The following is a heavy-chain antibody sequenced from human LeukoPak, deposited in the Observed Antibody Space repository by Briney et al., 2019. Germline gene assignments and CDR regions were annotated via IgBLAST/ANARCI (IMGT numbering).Heavy chain of an antibody. J-gene: IGHJ4*02. CDR1: GFTFSNYE. D-gene: IGHD3-10*01. V-gene: IGHV3-48*03. Sequence: GGSLRLSCAASGFTFSNYEMNWVRQASGKGLEWVSYISSSGSAKYYADSVKGRFTMSRDNVKNSLYLQMNSLRAEDTAVYYCASRGAGDYWGQGTLVTVSS. CDR2: ISSSGSAK. CDR3: ASRGAGDY.